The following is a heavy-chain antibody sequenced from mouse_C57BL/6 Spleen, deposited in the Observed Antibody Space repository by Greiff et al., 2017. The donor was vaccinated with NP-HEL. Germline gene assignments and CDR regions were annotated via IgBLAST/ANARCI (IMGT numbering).Heavy chain of an antibody. D-gene: IGHD1-1*01. CDR1: GYTFTSYW. Sequence: QVQLQQPGAELVKPGASVKLSCKASGYTFTSYWMQWVKQRPGQGLEWIGEIDPSDSYTNYNQKFKGKATLTVDTSSSTAYMQLSSLTSEDSAVYYCARDSYYYGSRPYYYAMDYWGQGTSVTVSS. V-gene: IGHV1-50*01. CDR2: IDPSDSYT. CDR3: ARDSYYYGSRPYYYAMDY. J-gene: IGHJ4*01.